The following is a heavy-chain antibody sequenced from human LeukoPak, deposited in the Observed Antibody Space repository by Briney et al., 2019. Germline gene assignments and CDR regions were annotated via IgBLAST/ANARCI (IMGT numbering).Heavy chain of an antibody. CDR3: ARDGVGFDY. CDR2: IWYDGSNK. Sequence: PGGSRRLSCAASGFTFSSYGMHWVRQAPGKGLEWVAVIWYDGSNKYYADSVKGRFTISRDNSKNTLYLQMNSLRAEDTAVYYGARDGVGFDYWGQGTLVTVSS. J-gene: IGHJ4*02. V-gene: IGHV3-33*01. CDR1: GFTFSSYG. D-gene: IGHD3-3*01.